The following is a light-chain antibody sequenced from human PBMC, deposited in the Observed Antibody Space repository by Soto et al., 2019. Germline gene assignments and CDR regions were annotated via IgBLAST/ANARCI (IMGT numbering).Light chain of an antibody. Sequence: QSVLTQPPSVSAAPGQKVSISCSGSSSNIGNNYVSWYQQPPGTAPNLLIYEDNRRRSGIPDRFSGSKSGTSATLGITGLQTGDEADYYCATWDSRLSVVVFGGGPK. V-gene: IGLV1-51*02. J-gene: IGLJ2*01. CDR3: ATWDSRLSVVV. CDR1: SSNIGNNY. CDR2: EDN.